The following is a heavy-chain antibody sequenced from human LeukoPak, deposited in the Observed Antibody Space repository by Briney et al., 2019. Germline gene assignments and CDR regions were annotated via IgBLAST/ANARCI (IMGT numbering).Heavy chain of an antibody. CDR1: GYTFTGYY. Sequence: ASVKVSCKASGYTFTGYYMHWVRQAPGQGLGWMGWINPNSGGTNYAQKFQGRATMTRDTSISTAYMELSRLRSDDTAVYYCARLPVGYCSSTSCPDYWGQGTLVTVSS. V-gene: IGHV1-2*02. D-gene: IGHD2-2*01. J-gene: IGHJ4*02. CDR2: INPNSGGT. CDR3: ARLPVGYCSSTSCPDY.